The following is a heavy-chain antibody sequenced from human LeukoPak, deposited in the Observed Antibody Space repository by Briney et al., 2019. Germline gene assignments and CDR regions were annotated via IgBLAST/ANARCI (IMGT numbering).Heavy chain of an antibody. V-gene: IGHV3-73*01. J-gene: IGHJ4*02. Sequence: PGGSLRLSCAASGFAFSDSSIHWVRQASGKGLEWVGRIRSKANSHATAYTASVKGRFTISRDDSKNTAYLQMNSLKIEDTAVYYCSVPQTTVTTLQWDWGQGTLVTVSS. CDR1: GFAFSDSS. D-gene: IGHD4-17*01. CDR3: SVPQTTVTTLQWD. CDR2: IRSKANSHAT.